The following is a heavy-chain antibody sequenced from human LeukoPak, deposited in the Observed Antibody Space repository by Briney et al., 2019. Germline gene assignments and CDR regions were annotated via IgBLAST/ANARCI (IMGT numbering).Heavy chain of an antibody. CDR2: ISYDGSNK. CDR3: ARGIVVVPAAMSLGVDY. V-gene: IGHV3-30*01. D-gene: IGHD2-2*01. CDR1: GFTFSSYA. J-gene: IGHJ4*02. Sequence: GGSLRLSCAASGFTFSSYATHWVRQAPGKGLEWVAVISYDGSNKYYADSVKSRFTISRDNSKNTLYLQMNSLRAEDTAVYYCARGIVVVPAAMSLGVDYWGQGTLVTVSS.